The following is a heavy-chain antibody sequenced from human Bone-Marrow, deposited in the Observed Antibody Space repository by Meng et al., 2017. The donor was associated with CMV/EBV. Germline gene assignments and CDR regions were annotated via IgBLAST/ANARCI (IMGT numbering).Heavy chain of an antibody. J-gene: IGHJ5*02. Sequence: ASVKVSCKASGYTFSGYYMHLVRQAPGQGLEWMGWINPKSGGTNYAQKFQGRVTMTRDTSISTAYMELSRLRSDDTAVYYCAGGMEGIVPAIGSVAGILGWFDPWGQGTLVTVSS. V-gene: IGHV1-2*02. CDR2: INPKSGGT. D-gene: IGHD5-12*01. CDR3: AGGMEGIVPAIGSVAGILGWFDP. CDR1: GYTFSGYY.